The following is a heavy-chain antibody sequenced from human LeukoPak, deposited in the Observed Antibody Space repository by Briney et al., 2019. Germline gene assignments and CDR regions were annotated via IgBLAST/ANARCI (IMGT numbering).Heavy chain of an antibody. CDR1: GGSISSGGYY. Sequence: SSETLSLTCTVSGGSISSGGYYWSWIRQHPGKGLEWIGYIYYSGSTYYNPSLKSRVTISVDTSKNQFSLKLSSVTAADTAVYYCARDYYDSSGYLNFDYWGQGTLVTVSS. D-gene: IGHD3-22*01. J-gene: IGHJ4*02. CDR2: IYYSGST. V-gene: IGHV4-31*03. CDR3: ARDYYDSSGYLNFDY.